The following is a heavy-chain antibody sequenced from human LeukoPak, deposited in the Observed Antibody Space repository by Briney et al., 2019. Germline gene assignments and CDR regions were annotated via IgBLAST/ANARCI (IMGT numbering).Heavy chain of an antibody. D-gene: IGHD2-15*01. Sequence: SETLSLTCTVSGGSISSYYWSWIRQPPGKGLEWIGYIYYSGSTNYNPSLKSRVTISVGTSKNQFSLKLSSVTAADTAVYYCASYEGGYCSGGSCLEYFQHWGQGTLVTVSS. CDR1: GGSISSYY. CDR2: IYYSGST. V-gene: IGHV4-59*08. J-gene: IGHJ1*01. CDR3: ASYEGGYCSGGSCLEYFQH.